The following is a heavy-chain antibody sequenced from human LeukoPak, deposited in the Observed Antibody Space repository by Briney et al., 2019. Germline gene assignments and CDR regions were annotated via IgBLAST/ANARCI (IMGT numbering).Heavy chain of an antibody. CDR2: IYHSGST. D-gene: IGHD3-16*02. J-gene: IGHJ4*02. CDR1: GGSISSGGYS. Sequence: SETLSLTCAVSGGSISSGGYSWSWIRQPPGKGLEWIGYIYHSGSTYYNPSLKSRVAISVDTSRSQFSLTLTSVTAADTAVYYCVVLPAHWGQGTLVTVSS. V-gene: IGHV4-30-2*01. CDR3: VVLPAH.